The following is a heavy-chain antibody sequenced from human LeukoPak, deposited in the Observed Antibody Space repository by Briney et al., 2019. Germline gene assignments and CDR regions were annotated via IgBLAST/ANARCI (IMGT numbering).Heavy chain of an antibody. V-gene: IGHV3-33*01. CDR3: ARHGGGDYGMDV. CDR1: GFTFSSYG. CDR2: IWYDGSNK. D-gene: IGHD3-10*01. Sequence: PGRSLRLSCAASGFTFSSYGMHWVRQAPGKGLEWVAVIWYDGSNKYYADSVKGRFTISRDNSKNTLYLQMNSLRAEDTAVYYCARHGGGDYGMDVWGQGTTVTVSS. J-gene: IGHJ6*02.